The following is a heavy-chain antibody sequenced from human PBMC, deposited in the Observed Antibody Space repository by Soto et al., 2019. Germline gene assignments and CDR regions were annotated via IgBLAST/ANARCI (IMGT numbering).Heavy chain of an antibody. CDR3: ARVGPAHYYDSSGYYSPLDY. D-gene: IGHD3-22*01. V-gene: IGHV1-69*01. J-gene: IGHJ4*02. CDR1: GDTFSSYA. Sequence: QVQLVQSGAEVKKPGSSVKVSCKASGDTFSSYALNWVRQAPGPGLEWMGGIIPMFGTANYAQKFRGRVTITAGESTSTVYMELSSLRSEDTAVYYCARVGPAHYYDSSGYYSPLDYWGQGTLVTVSS. CDR2: IIPMFGTA.